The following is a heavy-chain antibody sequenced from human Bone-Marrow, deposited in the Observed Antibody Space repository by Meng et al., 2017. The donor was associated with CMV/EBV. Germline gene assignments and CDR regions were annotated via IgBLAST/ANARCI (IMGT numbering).Heavy chain of an antibody. V-gene: IGHV3-9*03. CDR3: VKDRYSSTWPILDI. D-gene: IGHD6-13*01. CDR1: GFTFDDYA. J-gene: IGHJ3*02. CDR2: ISWDSGSI. Sequence: SLKISCAASGFTFDDYAMHWVRQAPGKGLEWVSGISWDSGSIGYAGSVKGRFTISRDNAKNSLYLQMNSLRAEDMALYYCVKDRYSSTWPILDIWGQGTMVTVSS.